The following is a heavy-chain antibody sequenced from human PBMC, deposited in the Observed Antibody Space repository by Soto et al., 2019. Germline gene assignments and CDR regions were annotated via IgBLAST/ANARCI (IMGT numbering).Heavy chain of an antibody. CDR1: GFTFSSYA. V-gene: IGHV3-23*01. D-gene: IGHD3-16*02. CDR3: AKEGPPVGLHLGELSLYGLSFDY. J-gene: IGHJ4*02. Sequence: GGSLRLSCAASGFTFSSYAMSWVRQAPGKGLEWVSAISGSGGSTYYADSVKGRFTISRDNSKNTLYLQMNSLRAEDTAVYYCAKEGPPVGLHLGELSLYGLSFDYWGQGTLVTVSS. CDR2: ISGSGGST.